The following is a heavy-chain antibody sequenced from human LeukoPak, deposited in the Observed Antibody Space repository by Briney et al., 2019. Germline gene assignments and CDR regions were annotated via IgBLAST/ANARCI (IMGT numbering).Heavy chain of an antibody. J-gene: IGHJ3*02. CDR1: EFTFSTYT. V-gene: IGHV3-48*01. CDR3: VRDNNGDYRYAFDI. D-gene: IGHD4-17*01. CDR2: LSGDSNMK. Sequence: EPGGSLRLSCAASEFTFSTYTMNWVRQAPGQGLEWVSILSGDSNMKYYADSVKGRLTISRDNAKSSLYLQMNSLRAEDTAVYYCVRDNNGDYRYAFDIWGQGTMVTVSS.